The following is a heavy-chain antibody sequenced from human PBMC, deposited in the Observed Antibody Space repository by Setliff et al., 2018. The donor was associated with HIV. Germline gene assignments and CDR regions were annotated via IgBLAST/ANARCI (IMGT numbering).Heavy chain of an antibody. CDR2: IYYSGST. CDR3: ARGHMLITYYYYYYMDV. Sequence: SETLSLTCTVSGGSVSSYYWSWIRQPPGKGLEWIGYIYYSGSTNYNPSLKSRVTISVDTSKNQFSLKLSSVTAADTAVYYCARGHMLITYYYYYYMDVWGKGTTVTVSS. J-gene: IGHJ6*03. D-gene: IGHD3-10*02. V-gene: IGHV4-59*02. CDR1: GGSVSSYY.